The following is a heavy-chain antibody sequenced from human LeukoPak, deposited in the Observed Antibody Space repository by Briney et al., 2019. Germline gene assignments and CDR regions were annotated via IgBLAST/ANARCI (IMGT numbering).Heavy chain of an antibody. J-gene: IGHJ2*01. CDR2: ISAYNGNT. CDR3: ARIFRNTYYYDSSDYYPYWYFDL. D-gene: IGHD3-22*01. V-gene: IGHV1-18*01. CDR1: GYTFTSYG. Sequence: GSSVKVSCKASGYTFTSYGISWVRQAPGQGLEWMGWISAYNGNTKYEQKLQGRITMTTDKATSIAYMELRSLRSDDTAVYYCARIFRNTYYYDSSDYYPYWYFDLWGRGTLVTVPS.